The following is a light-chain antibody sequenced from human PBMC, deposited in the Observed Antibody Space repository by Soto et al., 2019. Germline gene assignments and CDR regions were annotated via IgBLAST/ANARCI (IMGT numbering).Light chain of an antibody. CDR1: SSDVGGYNY. J-gene: IGLJ1*01. CDR2: DVT. CDR3: TSYTSISTLV. Sequence: SLLAQPTSVSGSPGQSITISCTGTSSDVGGYNYVSWYQHHPGKAPKLMIYDVTNRPSGVSNRFSGSKSGNTASLTISGLQTEDEADYYCTSYTSISTLVFGTGIKVTVL. V-gene: IGLV2-14*03.